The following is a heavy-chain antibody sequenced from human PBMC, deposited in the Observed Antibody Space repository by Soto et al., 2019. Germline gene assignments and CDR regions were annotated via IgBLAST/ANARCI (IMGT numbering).Heavy chain of an antibody. CDR2: ISYDGSNK. D-gene: IGHD3-3*01. CDR1: GFTFSSYG. CDR3: ASLSSYDSLRDAFDI. Sequence: GGSLRLSCAASGFTFSSYGMHWVRQAPGKGLEWVAVISYDGSNKYYADSVKGRFTISRDNSKNTLYLQMNSLRAEDTAAYYCASLSSYDSLRDAFDIWGQGTMVTVSS. V-gene: IGHV3-30*03. J-gene: IGHJ3*02.